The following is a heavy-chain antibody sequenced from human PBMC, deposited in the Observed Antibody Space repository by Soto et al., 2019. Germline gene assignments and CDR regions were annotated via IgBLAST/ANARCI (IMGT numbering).Heavy chain of an antibody. Sequence: ASVKVSCKASGYTFTGYYMHWVRQAPGQGLEWMGWINPNSGGTNYAQKFQGWVTMTRDTSISTAYMELSRPRSDDTAVYYCARAGRITMVRGVIDGMDVWGQGTTVTVSS. D-gene: IGHD3-10*01. V-gene: IGHV1-2*04. CDR3: ARAGRITMVRGVIDGMDV. CDR2: INPNSGGT. J-gene: IGHJ6*02. CDR1: GYTFTGYY.